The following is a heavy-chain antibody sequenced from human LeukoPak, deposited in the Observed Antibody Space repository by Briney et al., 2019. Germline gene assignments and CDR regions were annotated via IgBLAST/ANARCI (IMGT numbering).Heavy chain of an antibody. V-gene: IGHV1-69*13. CDR2: IIPIFGTA. J-gene: IGHJ6*03. CDR3: ASSEFLTDEGYYGSGSYFYYYYYMDV. D-gene: IGHD3-10*01. CDR1: GGTFSSYA. Sequence: SVKVSCKASGGTFSSYAISWVRQAPGQGLEWMGGIIPIFGTANYAQKFQGRVTITADESTSTAYMELSSLRSEDTAVYYCASSEFLTDEGYYGSGSYFYYYYYMDVWGKGTTVTISS.